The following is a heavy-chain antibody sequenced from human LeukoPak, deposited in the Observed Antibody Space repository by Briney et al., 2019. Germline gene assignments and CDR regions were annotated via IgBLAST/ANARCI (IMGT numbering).Heavy chain of an antibody. D-gene: IGHD6-13*01. V-gene: IGHV1-69*01. CDR2: IIPIFGTA. Sequence: GSSVKVSCKASGGTFSTISWVRQAPGHGLEWMGAIIPIFGTANYAQKFQGRVTFNADESTTTAYMELSSLGSEDTAVYYCARASGKCIGAAGTCFDYWGQGTLVTVSS. J-gene: IGHJ4*02. CDR3: ARASGKCIGAAGTCFDY. CDR1: GGTFST.